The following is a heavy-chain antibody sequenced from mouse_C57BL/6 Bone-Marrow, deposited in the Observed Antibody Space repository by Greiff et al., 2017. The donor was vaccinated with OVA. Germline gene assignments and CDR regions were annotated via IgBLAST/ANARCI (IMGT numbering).Heavy chain of an antibody. CDR2: ISYDGSN. Sequence: ESGPGLVKPSQSLSLTCSVPGYSITSGYYWNWIRQFPGNKLEWMGYISYDGSNNYNPSLKNRISITRDTSKNQFFLKLNSVTTEDTATYYCARGGTAHPWFAYWGQGTLVTVSA. CDR1: GYSITSGYY. V-gene: IGHV3-6*01. CDR3: ARGGTAHPWFAY. J-gene: IGHJ3*01. D-gene: IGHD3-2*02.